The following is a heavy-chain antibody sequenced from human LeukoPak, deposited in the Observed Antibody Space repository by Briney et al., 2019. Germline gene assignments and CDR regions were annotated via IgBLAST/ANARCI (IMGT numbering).Heavy chain of an antibody. CDR3: ARMYSSSWY. Sequence: GGSLRLSCAAFRFTFSSYSMNWVRQAPGKGLEWVSGISGSGGSTYYADSVKGRFTISRDNSKNSLYLQMNSLRAEDTAVYYCARMYSSSWYWGQGTLVTVSS. CDR2: ISGSGGST. CDR1: RFTFSSYS. V-gene: IGHV3-23*01. D-gene: IGHD6-13*01. J-gene: IGHJ4*02.